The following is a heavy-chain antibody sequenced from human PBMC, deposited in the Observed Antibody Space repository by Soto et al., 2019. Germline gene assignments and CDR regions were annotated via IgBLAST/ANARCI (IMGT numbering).Heavy chain of an antibody. CDR1: GFTFSNAW. J-gene: IGHJ4*02. CDR2: IKSRTDGVTT. Sequence: XGSLLLTFAASGFTFSNAWMSWVRQAPGKGLEWVGRIKSRTDGVTTDYAAPVKGRFTISRDDSKNTLYLQMNSLKTEDTAVYYCTTDTKAVAFDDWGQGTLVTVSS. D-gene: IGHD6-19*01. V-gene: IGHV3-15*01. CDR3: TTDTKAVAFDD.